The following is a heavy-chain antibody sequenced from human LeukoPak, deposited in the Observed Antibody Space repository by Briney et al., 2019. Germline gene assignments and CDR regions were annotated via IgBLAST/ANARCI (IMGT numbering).Heavy chain of an antibody. CDR3: ARDPIAAAGPRGYFQH. CDR2: INPNSGGT. Sequence: ASVKVSCKASGYTFTGYYMHWVRQAPGQGLEWMGWINPNSGGTNYAQKFQGRVTMTRDTSISTAYMELSRLRSDDTAVYYCARDPIAAAGPRGYFQHWGQGTLVTVSS. CDR1: GYTFTGYY. D-gene: IGHD6-13*01. J-gene: IGHJ1*01. V-gene: IGHV1-2*02.